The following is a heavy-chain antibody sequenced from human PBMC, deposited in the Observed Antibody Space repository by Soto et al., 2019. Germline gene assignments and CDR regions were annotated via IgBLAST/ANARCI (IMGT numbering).Heavy chain of an antibody. D-gene: IGHD5-12*01. V-gene: IGHV5-51*01. Sequence: PGESLKISCKGSGYNFAGYWIAWVRQMPGKGLELMGIIYPSDSDTRYRPSFQGQVTISADKSISSAYLQWSSLRASDTAVYYCAKDGEWLRLGPLNYWGQGTLVTVSS. CDR3: AKDGEWLRLGPLNY. CDR2: IYPSDSDT. CDR1: GYNFAGYW. J-gene: IGHJ4*02.